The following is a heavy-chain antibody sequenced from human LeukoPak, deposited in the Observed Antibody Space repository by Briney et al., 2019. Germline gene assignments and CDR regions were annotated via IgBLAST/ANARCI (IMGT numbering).Heavy chain of an antibody. Sequence: PSETLSLTCAVYGGSLNDSYWSWIRQSPGKGLAWLGDIRHDGITNYNPSLKSRVTLSIDTSKNQFSLRLNSVTAADTAVYYCARGFLIYFYDYSYYYFSQSPDAFDIWGQGTMVTVSS. J-gene: IGHJ3*02. V-gene: IGHV4-34*01. CDR1: GGSLNDSY. D-gene: IGHD3-22*01. CDR2: IRHDGIT. CDR3: ARGFLIYFYDYSYYYFSQSPDAFDI.